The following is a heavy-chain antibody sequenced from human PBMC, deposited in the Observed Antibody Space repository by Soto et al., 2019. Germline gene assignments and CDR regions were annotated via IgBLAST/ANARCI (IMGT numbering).Heavy chain of an antibody. CDR2: IWYDGSNK. CDR3: ASDNLGYCSGGSCYEDRLWYYYYYMDV. J-gene: IGHJ6*03. Sequence: GGSLRLSCAASGFTFSSYGMHWVRQAPGKGLEWVAVIWYDGSNKYYADSVKGRFTISRDNSKNTLYLQRNSLRAEETAVNYCASDNLGYCSGGSCYEDRLWYYYYYMDVWGKGTTVTVSS. D-gene: IGHD2-15*01. CDR1: GFTFSSYG. V-gene: IGHV3-33*01.